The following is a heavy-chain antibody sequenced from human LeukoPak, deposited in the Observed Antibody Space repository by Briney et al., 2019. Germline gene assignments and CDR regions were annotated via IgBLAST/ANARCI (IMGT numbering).Heavy chain of an antibody. V-gene: IGHV5-51*01. D-gene: IGHD5-12*01. Sequence: PGESLKISCKASGYTFSSYWIGWVRQMPGKGLEWMGMIYPGDSDTRYSPSLQGQVTISADKSISTAYLQWSSLKASDTAMYYCARRSGYEGNWFDPWGQGTLVTVSS. CDR1: GYTFSSYW. CDR3: ARRSGYEGNWFDP. CDR2: IYPGDSDT. J-gene: IGHJ5*02.